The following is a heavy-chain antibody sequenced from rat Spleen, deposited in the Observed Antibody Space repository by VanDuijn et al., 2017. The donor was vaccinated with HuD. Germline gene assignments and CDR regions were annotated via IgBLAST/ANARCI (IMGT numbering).Heavy chain of an antibody. CDR2: INTGGGGT. V-gene: IGHV5-27*01. Sequence: EVQLVESGGGLVQPGRSLKLSCAVSGFTFSNYYMTWVRQAPTNGLEWVAYINTGGGGTYYRDSVKGRFTISRDNAKSTLYLQMDSLRSEDTATYYCATYGGFIDYWGQGVVVTVSS. J-gene: IGHJ2*01. CDR1: GFTFSNYY. D-gene: IGHD1-11*01. CDR3: ATYGGFIDY.